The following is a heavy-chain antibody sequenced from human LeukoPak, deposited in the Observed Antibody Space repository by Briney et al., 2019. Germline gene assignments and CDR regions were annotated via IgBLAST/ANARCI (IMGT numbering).Heavy chain of an antibody. J-gene: IGHJ4*02. Sequence: PGGSLRLSCAASGFTFSSYEMSWVRQAPGKGLEWVSYISSSGSTIYYADSVKGRFTISRDNAKNSLYLQMNSLRAEDTAVYYCARMQYSGSYHRATPFDYWGQGTLVTVSS. V-gene: IGHV3-48*03. CDR1: GFTFSSYE. CDR3: ARMQYSGSYHRATPFDY. D-gene: IGHD3-10*01. CDR2: ISSSGSTI.